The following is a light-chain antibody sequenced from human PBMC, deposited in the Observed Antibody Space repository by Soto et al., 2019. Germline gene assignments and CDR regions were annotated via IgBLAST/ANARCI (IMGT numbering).Light chain of an antibody. CDR3: QQSYSTPPYT. CDR2: AAS. CDR1: QSISSY. J-gene: IGKJ2*01. V-gene: IGKV1-39*01. Sequence: DIQMTQSPSSLSASVGDRVTITFRASQSISSYLNWYRQKPGKAPKLLIYAASSLQSGVPSRFSGSGSGTDFTLTISSLQPEDFATYYCQQSYSTPPYTFGQGTKLEIK.